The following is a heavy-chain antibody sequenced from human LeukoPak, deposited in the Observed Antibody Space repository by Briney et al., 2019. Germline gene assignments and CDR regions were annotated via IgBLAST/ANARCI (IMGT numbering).Heavy chain of an antibody. V-gene: IGHV3-23*01. CDR3: VKAKRGFDDFWSGYDY. J-gene: IGHJ4*02. CDR2: IFAGSGTT. CDR1: GFTFSRYV. Sequence: GGSLRLSCAASGFTFSRYVLAWVRQAPGKGLEWVASIFAGSGTTHYADSVKGRFTISRDNSQNTLYIQMESLRVEATAVSYCVKAKRGFDDFWSGYDYWGQGSLVTVSS. D-gene: IGHD3-3*01.